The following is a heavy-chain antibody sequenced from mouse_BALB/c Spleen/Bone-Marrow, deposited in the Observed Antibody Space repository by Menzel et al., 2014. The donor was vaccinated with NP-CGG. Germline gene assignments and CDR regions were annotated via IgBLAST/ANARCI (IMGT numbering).Heavy chain of an antibody. V-gene: IGHV1S135*01. J-gene: IGHJ4*01. CDR1: GYTFTNYN. D-gene: IGHD1-1*01. Sequence: QLQQSGPELVKPGASVKVSCKASGYTFTNYNMYWVQQSHGKSLEWIGYIDPYSGGSRYNQNFKGKATLTVDKSSSTAYMHLNSLTSEDSAVFYCARRVYYNYYAMDYWGQGTSVTVSS. CDR2: IDPYSGGS. CDR3: ARRVYYNYYAMDY.